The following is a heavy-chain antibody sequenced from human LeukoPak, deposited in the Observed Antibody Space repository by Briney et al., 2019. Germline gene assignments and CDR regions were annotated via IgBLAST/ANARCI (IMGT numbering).Heavy chain of an antibody. J-gene: IGHJ4*02. CDR3: ARVESAAGLDY. D-gene: IGHD1-14*01. CDR2: IYYSGTT. CDR1: GGSISSYY. V-gene: IGHV4-59*01. Sequence: SETLSLTCTVSGGSISSYYWSWIRQPPGKGLEWIGYIYYSGTTNYNPSLRSRVTISVDTSKNQFSLKLSSATAADTAVYYCARVESAAGLDYWGQGTLVTVSS.